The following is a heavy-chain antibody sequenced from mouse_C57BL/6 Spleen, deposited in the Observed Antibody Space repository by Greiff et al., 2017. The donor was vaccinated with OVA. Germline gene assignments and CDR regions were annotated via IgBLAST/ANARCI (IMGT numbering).Heavy chain of an antibody. CDR1: GYTFTDYE. Sequence: QVQLQQSGAELVRPGASVTLSCKASGYTFTDYELHWVKQTPVHGLEWIGALDPETGGTAYNQKFKGKAILTADKSSSTAYMELRSLTSEDSAVYYCTRSGGYGSRHWYFDVWGTGTTVTVSS. V-gene: IGHV1-15*01. CDR2: LDPETGGT. D-gene: IGHD1-1*01. CDR3: TRSGGYGSRHWYFDV. J-gene: IGHJ1*03.